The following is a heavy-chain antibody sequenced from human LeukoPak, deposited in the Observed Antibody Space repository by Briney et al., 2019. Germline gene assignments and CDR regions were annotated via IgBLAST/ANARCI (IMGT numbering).Heavy chain of an antibody. V-gene: IGHV3-48*04. CDR2: INSRSSTI. CDR3: ARERGYCGGDCYIRDAFDI. Sequence: GGSLRLSCAVSGFAFSGYSMNWVRQAPGKGLEWISYINSRSSTIYYADSVKGRFTISRDNAKNSLYLQINSLRAEDTAVYYCARERGYCGGDCYIRDAFDIWGQGTMVTVSS. CDR1: GFAFSGYS. J-gene: IGHJ3*02. D-gene: IGHD2-21*02.